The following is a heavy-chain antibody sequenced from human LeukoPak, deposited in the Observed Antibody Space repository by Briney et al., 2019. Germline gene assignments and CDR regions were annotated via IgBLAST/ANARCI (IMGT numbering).Heavy chain of an antibody. J-gene: IGHJ3*02. CDR1: GGTFSSYA. Sequence: GASVKVSCKASGGTFSSYAISWVRQAPGQGFEWMGGIIPIFGTANYAQKFQGRVTITADESTSTAYMELSSLRSEDTAVYYCAWSGPGDAPAFDIWGQGTMVTVSS. D-gene: IGHD3-3*01. V-gene: IGHV1-69*13. CDR2: IIPIFGTA. CDR3: AWSGPGDAPAFDI.